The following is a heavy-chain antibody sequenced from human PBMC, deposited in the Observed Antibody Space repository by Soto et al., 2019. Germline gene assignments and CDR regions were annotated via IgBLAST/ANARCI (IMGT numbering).Heavy chain of an antibody. D-gene: IGHD3-22*01. Sequence: VQLVESGGGLVKPGGSLRLSCAASGFTFSSYSMNWVRQAPGKGLEWVAVISYDGSNKYYADSVKGRFTISRDNSKNTLYLQMNSLRAEDTAVYYCARGPYYYDSSGSVNFDYWGQGTLVTVSS. CDR1: GFTFSSYS. CDR3: ARGPYYYDSSGSVNFDY. CDR2: ISYDGSNK. J-gene: IGHJ4*02. V-gene: IGHV3-30*03.